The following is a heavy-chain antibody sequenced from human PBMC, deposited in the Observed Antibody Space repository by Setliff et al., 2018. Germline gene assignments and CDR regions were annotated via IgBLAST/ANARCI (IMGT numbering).Heavy chain of an antibody. J-gene: IGHJ5*01. CDR2: MYYSGSN. CDR3: ARSYHLVLTNWFDA. D-gene: IGHD1-26*01. V-gene: IGHV4-39*07. CDR1: GDSINRSGYY. Sequence: SETLSLTCNVSGDSINRSGYYWGWIRQPPGKGLEWIGSMYYSGSNDYNPSLKSRVTISLDTSKNQFSLRLTSVTAADTAVHYCARSYHLVLTNWFDAWGHGTLVTVSS.